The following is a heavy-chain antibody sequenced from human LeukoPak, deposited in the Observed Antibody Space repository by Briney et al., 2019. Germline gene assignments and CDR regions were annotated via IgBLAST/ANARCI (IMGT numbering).Heavy chain of an antibody. Sequence: GGSLRLSCAASGFTFSSYEMNWVRQAPGKGLEWVSYISSSGSTIYYADSVKGRFTISRDNAKNSLYLQMNSLRAEDTAVYYCARVTYYYGSGSYWGDFGTVDYWGQGTLVTVSS. CDR3: ARVTYYYGSGSYWGDFGTVDY. CDR1: GFTFSSYE. V-gene: IGHV3-48*03. D-gene: IGHD3-10*01. J-gene: IGHJ4*02. CDR2: ISSSGSTI.